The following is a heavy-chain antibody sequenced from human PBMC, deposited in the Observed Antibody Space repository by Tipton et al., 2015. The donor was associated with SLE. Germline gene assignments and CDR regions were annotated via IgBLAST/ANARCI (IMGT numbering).Heavy chain of an antibody. D-gene: IGHD6-19*01. V-gene: IGHV4-39*01. Sequence: TLSLTCTVSGGSITTKNYYWGWIRQPPGKGLEWIGSIAYGVNTFYDPSLTGRVTVSVDTSKNQVSLKLSSVTAADTAIYYCARPYTSGWYGVFDIWGQGTMVTVSS. J-gene: IGHJ3*02. CDR1: GGSITTKNYY. CDR2: IAYGVNT. CDR3: ARPYTSGWYGVFDI.